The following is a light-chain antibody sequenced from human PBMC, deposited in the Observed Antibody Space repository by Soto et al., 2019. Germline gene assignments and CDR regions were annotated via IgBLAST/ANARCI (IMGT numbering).Light chain of an antibody. V-gene: IGLV1-44*01. Sequence: QAVVTQAPSASGTPGQRVTISCSRGSSNMGSITVNWYQVLPGTAPKLLIYSNDQRPSGVPDRFSGSKSGTSASLAISGLQSEDEADYYSATWDVSLSGWVFGGGTQLTVL. CDR3: ATWDVSLSGWV. CDR1: SSNMGSIT. J-gene: IGLJ3*02. CDR2: SND.